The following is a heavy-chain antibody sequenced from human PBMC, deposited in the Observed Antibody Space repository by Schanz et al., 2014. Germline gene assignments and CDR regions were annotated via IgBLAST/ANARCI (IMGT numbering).Heavy chain of an antibody. CDR1: GFTFSSYG. V-gene: IGHV3-33*01. Sequence: QVQLVESGGDVVQPGRSLRLSCAASGFTFSSYGMHWVRQAPGKGLEWVAVIWYDGNNKYYADSVKGRFTISRDNSKNILYLQMNSLRAEDTAVYYCARGRSLGWCDYWGQGTLVTVSS. CDR2: IWYDGNNK. J-gene: IGHJ4*02. D-gene: IGHD2-21*01. CDR3: ARGRSLGWCDY.